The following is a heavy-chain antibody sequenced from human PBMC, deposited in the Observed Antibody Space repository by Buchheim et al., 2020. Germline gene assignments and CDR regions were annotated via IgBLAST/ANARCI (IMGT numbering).Heavy chain of an antibody. CDR2: ISSRGSTI. Sequence: EVQLVESGGGLVQPGGSLRLSCAASGFTFSSYDMHWVRQAPGKGLAWVSYISSRGSTIYYADSVKGRFTISRDHAKNSLYLQMNSLRAEDTAVYDCARYCTNGVCHDAVDIWGQGT. V-gene: IGHV3-48*03. CDR1: GFTFSSYD. CDR3: ARYCTNGVCHDAVDI. J-gene: IGHJ3*02. D-gene: IGHD2-8*01.